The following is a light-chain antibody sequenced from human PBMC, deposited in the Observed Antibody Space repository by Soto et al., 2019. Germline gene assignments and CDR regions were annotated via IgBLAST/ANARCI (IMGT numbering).Light chain of an antibody. CDR2: EVS. Sequence: QSALTQPASVSGSPGQSITISCTGTSSDVGGYNYVSWYQQHPGKAPKLMIYEVSHRPSGVSNRFSGSKSGSTASLTISGLQAEDEADYYCSSYSSSSTPVFGGGTKLTVL. CDR1: SSDVGGYNY. CDR3: SSYSSSSTPV. J-gene: IGLJ3*02. V-gene: IGLV2-14*01.